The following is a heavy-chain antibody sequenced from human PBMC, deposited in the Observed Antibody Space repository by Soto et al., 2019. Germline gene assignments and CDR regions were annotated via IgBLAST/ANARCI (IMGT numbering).Heavy chain of an antibody. CDR2: ISSSSSDT. CDR3: ARAFGRHTMTGPTVDC. CDR1: GFTFSDYY. V-gene: IGHV3-11*06. J-gene: IGHJ4*02. D-gene: IGHD3-22*01. Sequence: QVQLVESGGGLVKPGGSLRLSCAASGFTFSDYYMSWIRQAPGKGLEWVSYISSSSSDTKYADSVKGRFTISRDNAKNSLYLQMNSLRAEDTAVYYCARAFGRHTMTGPTVDCWGQGTLVTVSS.